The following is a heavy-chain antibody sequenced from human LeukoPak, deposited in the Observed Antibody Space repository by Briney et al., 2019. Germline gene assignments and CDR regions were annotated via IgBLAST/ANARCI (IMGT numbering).Heavy chain of an antibody. J-gene: IGHJ6*03. CDR2: IIPILGIA. CDR1: GGTFSSYA. D-gene: IGHD6-19*01. CDR3: ASTTQWLVPGHRGDYYYYYMDV. V-gene: IGHV1-69*04. Sequence: SVKVSCKASGGTFSSYAISWVRQAPGQGLEWMGRIIPILGIANYAQKFQGRVTITADKSTSTAYMELSSLRSEDTAVYYCASTTQWLVPGHRGDYYYYYMDVWGKGTTVTVSS.